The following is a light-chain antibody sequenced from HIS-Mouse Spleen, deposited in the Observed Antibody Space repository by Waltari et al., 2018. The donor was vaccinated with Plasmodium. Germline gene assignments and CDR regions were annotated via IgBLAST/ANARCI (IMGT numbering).Light chain of an antibody. CDR2: EGS. V-gene: IGLV2-23*03. CDR3: CSYAGSSTFV. CDR1: SSDVGTYNL. Sequence: QSALTQPASVSGSPGQSITISCTGTSSDVGTYNLLSWYQQPPGKAPKLMIYEGSKRPSGVSNRFSGSKSGNTASLTISGLQAEDEADYYCCSYAGSSTFVFGGGTKLTVL. J-gene: IGLJ3*02.